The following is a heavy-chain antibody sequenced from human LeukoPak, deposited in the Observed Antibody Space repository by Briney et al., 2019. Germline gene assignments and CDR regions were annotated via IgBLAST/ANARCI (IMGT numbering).Heavy chain of an antibody. Sequence: PGGSLRLSYAASGFTFSSYAMHWVRQAPGKGLEWVAVISYDGSNKYYADSVKGRFTISRDNSKNTLYLQMNSLRAEDTAVYYCTRDGGGYSSSWYALPDYMDVWGKGTTVTVSS. CDR1: GFTFSSYA. J-gene: IGHJ6*03. V-gene: IGHV3-30-3*01. CDR3: TRDGGGYSSSWYALPDYMDV. CDR2: ISYDGSNK. D-gene: IGHD6-13*01.